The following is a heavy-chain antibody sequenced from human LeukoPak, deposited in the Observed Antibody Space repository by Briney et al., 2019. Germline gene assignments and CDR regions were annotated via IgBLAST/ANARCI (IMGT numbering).Heavy chain of an antibody. V-gene: IGHV4-59*01. CDR2: IYYSGST. Sequence: SETLTLTCTVSGGSISSYYWSWIRQPPGKGLEWLGYIYYSGSTNYNPSLKSRVTISVDTSKNQFSLKLSSVTAADTAVYYCARGLVTTYPVAQNWFDPWGQGTLVTVSS. CDR1: GGSISSYY. D-gene: IGHD4-11*01. J-gene: IGHJ5*02. CDR3: ARGLVTTYPVAQNWFDP.